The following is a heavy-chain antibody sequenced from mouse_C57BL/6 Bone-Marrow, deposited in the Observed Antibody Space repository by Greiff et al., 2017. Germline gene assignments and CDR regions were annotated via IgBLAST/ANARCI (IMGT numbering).Heavy chain of an antibody. CDR1: GYAFSSSW. J-gene: IGHJ1*03. CDR2: IYPGDGDT. D-gene: IGHD4-1*01. Sequence: QVQLKQSGPELVKPGASVKISCKASGYAFSSSWMNWVKQRPGKGLEWIGRIYPGDGDTNYNGKFKGKATLTADKSSSTAYMQLSSLTSEDSAVYFCARSLGREYFDVWGTGTTVTVSS. CDR3: ARSLGREYFDV. V-gene: IGHV1-82*01.